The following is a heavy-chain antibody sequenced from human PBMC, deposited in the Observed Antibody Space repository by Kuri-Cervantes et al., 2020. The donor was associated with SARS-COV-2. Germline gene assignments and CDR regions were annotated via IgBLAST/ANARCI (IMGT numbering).Heavy chain of an antibody. J-gene: IGHJ3*02. CDR3: ARDSGDWTPDAFDI. CDR1: GYTFTTYD. CDR2: MNPDSGNS. V-gene: IGHV1-8*02. D-gene: IGHD5-12*01. Sequence: APVKVSCKASGYTFTTYDINWVRQATGQGLEWMGWMNPDSGNSGYAQNFRGRVTMTRDTSISTAYMELSSLRSEDSAIYYCARDSGDWTPDAFDIWGQGTMVTVSS.